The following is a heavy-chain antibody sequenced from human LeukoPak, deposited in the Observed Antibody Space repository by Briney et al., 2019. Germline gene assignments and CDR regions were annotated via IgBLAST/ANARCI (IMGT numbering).Heavy chain of an antibody. CDR3: TTDRGRTELPLFGY. CDR2: IKGKPDGGTT. D-gene: IGHD1-26*01. Sequence: GGSLRLSCAASGFTFSNAWMSWVRQAPGKGLEWVGRIKGKPDGGTTDYAAPVKGKFTISRDDSKNTLYLQMDSLKTEDTALYYCTTDRGRTELPLFGYWGQGTLVTVSS. J-gene: IGHJ4*02. V-gene: IGHV3-15*01. CDR1: GFTFSNAW.